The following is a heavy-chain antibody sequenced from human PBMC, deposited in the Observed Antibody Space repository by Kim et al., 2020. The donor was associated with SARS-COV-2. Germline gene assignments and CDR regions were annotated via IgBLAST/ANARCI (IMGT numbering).Heavy chain of an antibody. CDR2: IIPIFGTA. CDR1: GGTFSSYA. V-gene: IGHV1-69*13. J-gene: IGHJ5*02. CDR3: ARVSYQLPYMYNWFDP. Sequence: SVKVSCKASGGTFSSYAISWVRQAPGQGLEWMGGIIPIFGTANYAQKFQGRVTITADESTSTAYMELSSLRSEDTAVYYCARVSYQLPYMYNWFDPWGQGTLVTVSS. D-gene: IGHD2-2*02.